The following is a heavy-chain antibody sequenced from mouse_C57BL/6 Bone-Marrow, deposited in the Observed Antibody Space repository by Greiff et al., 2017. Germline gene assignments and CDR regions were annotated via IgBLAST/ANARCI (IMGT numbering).Heavy chain of an antibody. CDR3: ARLGDGRGPAMDY. V-gene: IGHV1-53*01. J-gene: IGHJ4*01. Sequence: QVQLQQPGTELVKPGASVKLSCKASGYTFTSYWMHWVKQRPGQGLEWIGNINPSNGGTNYNEQFKSKATLTVDKSSSTAYMQLSSLTSEDAAVYYCARLGDGRGPAMDYWGQGTSVTVSS. D-gene: IGHD1-1*01. CDR2: INPSNGGT. CDR1: GYTFTSYW.